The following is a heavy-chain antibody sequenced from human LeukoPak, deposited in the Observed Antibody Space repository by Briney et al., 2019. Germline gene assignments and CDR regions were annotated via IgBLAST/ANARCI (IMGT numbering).Heavy chain of an antibody. CDR3: ARGRVPGSYFD. Sequence: GASVKISCKASGYTFTSYYVIWWRHAPRQGLEWLGLISPNTGDTQYSKKFHGRVTVPRDHSNNPAYMQLTRLSCDDAAVYYCARGRVPGSYFD. V-gene: IGHV1-2*02. CDR2: ISPNTGDT. CDR1: GYTFTSYY. D-gene: IGHD1-26*01. J-gene: IGHJ4*03.